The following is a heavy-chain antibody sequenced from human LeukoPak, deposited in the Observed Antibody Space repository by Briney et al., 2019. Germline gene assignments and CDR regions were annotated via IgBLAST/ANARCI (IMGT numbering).Heavy chain of an antibody. V-gene: IGHV1-2*02. Sequence: GASVKVSCKASGYTFTGYYMHWVRQAPGQGLEWMGWINPNSGGTSYAQKFQGRVTMTRDTSISTAYMDLSRLRSDDMAVYYCARDLGGRLVGGYWGQGTLVTVSS. CDR1: GYTFTGYY. CDR2: INPNSGGT. CDR3: ARDLGGRLVGGY. J-gene: IGHJ4*02. D-gene: IGHD6-6*01.